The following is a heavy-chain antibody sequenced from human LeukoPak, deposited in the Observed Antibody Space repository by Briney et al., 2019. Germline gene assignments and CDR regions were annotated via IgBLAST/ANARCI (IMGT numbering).Heavy chain of an antibody. CDR1: GFTFSSYW. V-gene: IGHV3-74*01. CDR3: ARGRYSTVGSCSSAWFDP. D-gene: IGHD2-15*01. Sequence: QTGGSLILSCAASGFTFSSYWMHWVRQAPGKGLVWVSRIHSDGTTTSYADSVKGRFTVSRDNAKNTLYLQMNSLRAEDTAVYYCARGRYSTVGSCSSAWFDPWGQGALVTVSS. J-gene: IGHJ5*02. CDR2: IHSDGTTT.